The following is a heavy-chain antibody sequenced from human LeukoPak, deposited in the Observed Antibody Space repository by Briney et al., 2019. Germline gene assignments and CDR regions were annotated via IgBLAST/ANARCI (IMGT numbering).Heavy chain of an antibody. CDR3: ARARGDYGYYYYYYMDV. CDR2: INHSGST. J-gene: IGHJ6*03. CDR1: GGSFSGYY. Sequence: PSETLSLTCAVYGGSFSGYYWSWIRQPPGKGLDWIGEINHSGSTNYNPSLKSRVTISVDTSKNQFSLKLSSVTAADTAVYYCARARGDYGYYYYYYMDVWGKGTTVTVSS. D-gene: IGHD4-17*01. V-gene: IGHV4-34*01.